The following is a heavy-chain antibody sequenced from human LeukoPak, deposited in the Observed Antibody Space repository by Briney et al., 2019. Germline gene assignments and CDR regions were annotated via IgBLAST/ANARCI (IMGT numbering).Heavy chain of an antibody. V-gene: IGHV3-15*01. CDR3: TTDHPSN. Sequence: GGSLRLSCAASGFTFSNAWMTWVRQAPGKGLDWVGRIKRKIDGETTDYAAPVKGRFTISRDDSKNTLYLQMDSLNTEDTAVYYCTTDHPSNWGQGTLVTVSS. CDR2: IKRKIDGETT. J-gene: IGHJ4*02. CDR1: GFTFSNAW.